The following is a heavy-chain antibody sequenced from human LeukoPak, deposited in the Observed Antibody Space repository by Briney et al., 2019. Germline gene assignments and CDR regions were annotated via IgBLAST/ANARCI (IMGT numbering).Heavy chain of an antibody. CDR2: ISSSSGTI. CDR3: ARDWDYDSSGAPARPFDY. V-gene: IGHV3-48*04. Sequence: GGSLRLSCAASGFTFSSYSMNWVRQAPGKGLEWVSYISSSSGTIYYADSVKGRFTISRDNAKNSLYMQMNSLRAEDTAVYYCARDWDYDSSGAPARPFDYWGQGTLVTVSS. CDR1: GFTFSSYS. J-gene: IGHJ4*02. D-gene: IGHD3-22*01.